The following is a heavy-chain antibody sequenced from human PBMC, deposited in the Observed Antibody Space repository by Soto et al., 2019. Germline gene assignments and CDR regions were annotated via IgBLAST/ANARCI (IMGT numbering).Heavy chain of an antibody. CDR1: GGSFSGYY. D-gene: IGHD2-2*01. Sequence: QVQLHQWGAGLLKPSETLSLTCVVYGGSFSGYYWSWIRQSPGKGLEWIGGLNHRGSTNYNPSLERRATISLDTSKNQFPLTLPSVTAADTAMYYCARDGGCTRTTCRVGTWFDPLGQGTLVTFAS. V-gene: IGHV4-34*01. CDR3: ARDGGCTRTTCRVGTWFDP. J-gene: IGHJ5*02. CDR2: LNHRGST.